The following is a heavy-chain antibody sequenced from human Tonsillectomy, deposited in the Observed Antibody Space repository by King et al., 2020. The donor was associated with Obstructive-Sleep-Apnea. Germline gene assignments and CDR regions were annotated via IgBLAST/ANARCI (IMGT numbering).Heavy chain of an antibody. CDR3: ARVSLDYGGNPDYWYFDL. J-gene: IGHJ2*01. CDR2: IYYSGST. D-gene: IGHD4-23*01. Sequence: QLQESGPGLVKPSETLSLTCTVSGGSISSYYWSWMRQPPGKGLEWVGYIYYSGSTNYSPSLKSRVTISVDTSKNQFSLKLNTVPAADTAVYYCARVSLDYGGNPDYWYFDLWGRGTLVTVSS. V-gene: IGHV4-59*01. CDR1: GGSISSYY.